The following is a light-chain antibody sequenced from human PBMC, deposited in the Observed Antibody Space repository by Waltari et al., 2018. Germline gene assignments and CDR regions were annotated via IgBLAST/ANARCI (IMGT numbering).Light chain of an antibody. CDR1: SSDVGAYNY. Sequence: QSALTQPASVSGSPGQSITISCTGTSSDVGAYNYVSWYQHYPGKAPKLMIYEVSNRPSGISIRFSGSKSGNMASLTISGLQAEDEADYYCSSFSSSRSVLFGGGTKLTVL. J-gene: IGLJ2*01. CDR2: EVS. CDR3: SSFSSSRSVL. V-gene: IGLV2-14*01.